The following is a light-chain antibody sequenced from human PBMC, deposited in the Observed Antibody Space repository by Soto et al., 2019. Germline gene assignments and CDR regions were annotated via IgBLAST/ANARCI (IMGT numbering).Light chain of an antibody. CDR3: LRCGYSPPAYT. Sequence: EIVLTQSPGTVSLSPGERATLSCRASQSVSSRNLAWYRQKPGQAPSLLIFGASNRTTGIPDRFSGSGSGTDFTLTISRLEPEDCAVYYCLRCGYSPPAYTLGQGTKLEIK. CDR1: QSVSSRN. V-gene: IGKV3-20*01. J-gene: IGKJ2*01. CDR2: GAS.